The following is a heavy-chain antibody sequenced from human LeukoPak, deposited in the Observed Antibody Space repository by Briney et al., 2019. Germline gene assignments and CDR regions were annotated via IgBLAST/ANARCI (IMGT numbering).Heavy chain of an antibody. CDR1: GFTFSSYG. D-gene: IGHD5-24*01. J-gene: IGHJ4*02. Sequence: GRSLRLSCAASGFTFSSYGMHWVRQAPGKGLEWVAVIWYDGSNKYYADSVKGRFTISRDNSKNTLYLQMNSLRAEDTAVYYCAKDGEMATIYYFDYWGQGTLVTVSS. CDR2: IWYDGSNK. CDR3: AKDGEMATIYYFDY. V-gene: IGHV3-33*06.